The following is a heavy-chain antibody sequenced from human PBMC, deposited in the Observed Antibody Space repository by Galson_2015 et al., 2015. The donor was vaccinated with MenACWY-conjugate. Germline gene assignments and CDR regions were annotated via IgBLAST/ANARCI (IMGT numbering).Heavy chain of an antibody. V-gene: IGHV1-46*01. CDR2: INPSAGTS. J-gene: IGHJ4*02. Sequence: VKVSCKASGHTLTSYYMHWVRQAPGQGLEWMGIINPSAGTSSYAQKFQGRVTMTGDTSTSTVYMELSSLTSEDTAVYYCALSGTYHGVDYWGQGSLVTVSS. CDR3: ALSGTYHGVDY. D-gene: IGHD1-26*01. CDR1: GHTLTSYY.